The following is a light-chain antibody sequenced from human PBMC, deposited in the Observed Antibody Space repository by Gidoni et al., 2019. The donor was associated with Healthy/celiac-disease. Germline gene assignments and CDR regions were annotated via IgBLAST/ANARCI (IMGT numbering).Light chain of an antibody. CDR2: STS. J-gene: IGLJ3*02. CDR1: TGAVTSGYY. CDR3: LLYYGGAQLGV. V-gene: IGLV7-43*01. Sequence: QHVVTQEPSLTVSPGGTVTLTCSSRTGAVTSGYYPNWFQQKPGQAPRALIYSTSNKPSWTPARFSGSLLGGKAALTLSGVQPEDEAEYYCLLYYGGAQLGVFGGGTKLTVL.